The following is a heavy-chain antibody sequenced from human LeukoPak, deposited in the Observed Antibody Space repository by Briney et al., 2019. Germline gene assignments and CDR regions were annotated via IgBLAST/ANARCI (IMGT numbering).Heavy chain of an antibody. CDR3: ARGYSSGFVLVDDAFDI. CDR1: GGFISSSSYY. CDR2: IFYSGST. V-gene: IGHV4-39*07. D-gene: IGHD3-22*01. Sequence: SETLSLTCTVSGGFISSSSYYWGWIRQPPGKGLEWIGSIFYSGSTYYNPSLKNRVTISVDTSKNQFSLKLSSVTAADTAVYYCARGYSSGFVLVDDAFDIWGQGTMVTVSS. J-gene: IGHJ3*02.